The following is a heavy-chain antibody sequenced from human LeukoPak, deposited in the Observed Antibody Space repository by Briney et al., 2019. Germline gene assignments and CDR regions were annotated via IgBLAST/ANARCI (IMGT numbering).Heavy chain of an antibody. Sequence: SETLSLTCSVSSGSMTDSCWSWFRQAPGKGFEWLGFIYPSGRIEYSPSLRSRVSFSVAASRMEATVRLRSVTASDTAVYYCTREGYDRSGYFLDFWGQGILVTVSS. D-gene: IGHD3-22*01. V-gene: IGHV4-59*12. CDR3: TREGYDRSGYFLDF. CDR2: IYPSGRI. CDR1: SGSMTDSC. J-gene: IGHJ4*02.